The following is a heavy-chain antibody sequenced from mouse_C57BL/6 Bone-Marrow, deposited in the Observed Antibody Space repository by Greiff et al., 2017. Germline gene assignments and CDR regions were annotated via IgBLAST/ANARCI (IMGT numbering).Heavy chain of an antibody. Sequence: EVKLMESGGGLVQPGGSLKLSCAASGFTFSDYYMYWVRQTPEKRLEWVAYISNGGGSTYYPDTVKGRFTISRDNAKNTLYMQMSRLKSEDTAMYYCARHVLKGAMDYWGQGTSVTVSS. CDR1: GFTFSDYY. CDR3: ARHVLKGAMDY. CDR2: ISNGGGST. V-gene: IGHV5-12*01. J-gene: IGHJ4*01.